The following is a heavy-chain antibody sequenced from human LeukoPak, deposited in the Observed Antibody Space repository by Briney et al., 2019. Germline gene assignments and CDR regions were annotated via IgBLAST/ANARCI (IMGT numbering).Heavy chain of an antibody. Sequence: ASVKVSCKASGYTFTSYAMNWVRQAPGQGLEWMGWIDTNTGNPTYAQGFTGRFVFSLDTPVSTAYLQISSLKAEDTAVYYCARAQDCSSTSCPPYDYYYYMDVWGKGTTVTVSS. CDR2: IDTNTGNP. CDR3: ARAQDCSSTSCPPYDYYYYMDV. V-gene: IGHV7-4-1*02. CDR1: GYTFTSYA. D-gene: IGHD2-2*01. J-gene: IGHJ6*03.